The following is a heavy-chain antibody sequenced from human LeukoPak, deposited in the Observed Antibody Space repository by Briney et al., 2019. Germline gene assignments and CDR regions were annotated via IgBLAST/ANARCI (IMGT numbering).Heavy chain of an antibody. CDR1: GGSISSYY. J-gene: IGHJ3*02. CDR2: IYYSGST. CDR3: ARVKYVLLGNSCSSGCPDAFDS. D-gene: IGHD6-19*01. Sequence: SETLSLTCTVSGGSISSYYWSWIRQPPGKGLEWIGYIYYSGSTDYNPSLKSRATISVDTSKNQFSLKLSSVTAADTAVYYCARVKYVLLGNSCSSGCPDAFDSWGQGTMVTVSS. V-gene: IGHV4-59*01.